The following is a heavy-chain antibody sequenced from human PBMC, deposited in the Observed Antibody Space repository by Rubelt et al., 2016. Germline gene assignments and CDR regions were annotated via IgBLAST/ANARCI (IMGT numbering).Heavy chain of an antibody. J-gene: IGHJ5*02. CDR1: GGTFNSYA. Sequence: VKKPGSSVKVTCKASGGTFNSYAINWVRQAPGQGLEWMGKIIPIVGIANYAQNFQGRVTITADKSTSIVYMDLSSLRFEDTAVYYCAGTYYYASGSYEEGWFNPWGQGTLVTVSS. CDR3: AGTYYYASGSYEEGWFNP. D-gene: IGHD3-10*01. V-gene: IGHV1-69*04. CDR2: IIPIVGIA.